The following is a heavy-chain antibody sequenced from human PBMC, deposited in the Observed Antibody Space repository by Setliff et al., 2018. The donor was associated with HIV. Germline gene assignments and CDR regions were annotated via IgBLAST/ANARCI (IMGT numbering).Heavy chain of an antibody. V-gene: IGHV1-18*04. Sequence: ASVKVSCKASGYTFTGHDIHWVRQAPGQGLEWLGWISPYNDNTNYAQNIQGRVTMTTDTSTRTAYMELRSLRSEDTAVYYCAIDGAGGWLRPMPDYWGQGTLVTVS. CDR2: ISPYNDNT. D-gene: IGHD5-12*01. CDR1: GYTFTGHD. CDR3: AIDGAGGWLRPMPDY. J-gene: IGHJ4*02.